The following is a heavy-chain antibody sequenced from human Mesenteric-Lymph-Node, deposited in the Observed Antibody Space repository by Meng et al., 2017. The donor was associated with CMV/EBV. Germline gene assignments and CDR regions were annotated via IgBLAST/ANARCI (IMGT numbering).Heavy chain of an antibody. CDR1: GFTFRNAW. CDR3: TTDPSYYYYYGMDV. CDR2: IKSKTDGGTT. Sequence: GGSLRLSCAASGFTFRNAWMSWVRQAPGKGLEWVGRIKSKTDGGTTDYAAPVKGRFTISRDDSKNTLYLQMNSLKTEDTAVYYCTTDPSYYYYYGMDVWGQGTTVTVSS. V-gene: IGHV3-15*01. J-gene: IGHJ6*02.